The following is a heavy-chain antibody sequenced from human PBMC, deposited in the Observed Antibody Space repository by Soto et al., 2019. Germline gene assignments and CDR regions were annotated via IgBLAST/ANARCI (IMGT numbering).Heavy chain of an antibody. CDR2: IWSDGSNK. CDR3: ARKGYCSGGSCYSNYYYGMDV. Sequence: QVQLVESGGGVVQPGRSLRLSCAASGFTFSRYGMHWVRQAPGKGLEWVAVIWSDGSNKYYADSVKGRFTISRDNSKNTLYLQMNSLRAEDTAVYYCARKGYCSGGSCYSNYYYGMDVWGQGTTVTVSS. V-gene: IGHV3-33*01. D-gene: IGHD2-15*01. J-gene: IGHJ6*02. CDR1: GFTFSRYG.